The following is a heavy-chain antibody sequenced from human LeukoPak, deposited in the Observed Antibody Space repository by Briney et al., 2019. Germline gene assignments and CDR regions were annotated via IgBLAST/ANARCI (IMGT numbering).Heavy chain of an antibody. Sequence: RSSXKVSCKASGGTFSSYTISWVRQAPGQGVEWMGRIIPILGIANYAQKFQGRVTITADKSTSTAYMELSSLRSEDTAVYYCARSAPHCSSTSCSPVDWGQGTLVTVSS. D-gene: IGHD2-2*01. J-gene: IGHJ4*02. V-gene: IGHV1-69*02. CDR2: IIPILGIA. CDR3: ARSAPHCSSTSCSPVD. CDR1: GGTFSSYT.